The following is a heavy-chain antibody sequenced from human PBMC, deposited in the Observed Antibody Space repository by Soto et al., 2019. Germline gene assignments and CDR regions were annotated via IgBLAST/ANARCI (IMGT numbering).Heavy chain of an antibody. CDR3: ARVNCGGDCYSFVGWLLGWFDP. CDR1: GFTFSSYA. Sequence: QVQLVESGGGVVQPGRSLRLSCAASGFTFSSYAMHWVRQAPGKGLEWVAVISYVGSNKYYADSVKGRFTISGDNSNNTLYLQMNSLRAEDTAVYYCARVNCGGDCYSFVGWLLGWFDPWGQGTLVTVSS. CDR2: ISYVGSNK. D-gene: IGHD2-21*02. V-gene: IGHV3-30-3*01. J-gene: IGHJ5*02.